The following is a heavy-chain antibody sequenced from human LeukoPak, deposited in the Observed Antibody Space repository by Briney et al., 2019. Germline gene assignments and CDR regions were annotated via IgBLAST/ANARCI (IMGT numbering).Heavy chain of an antibody. V-gene: IGHV3-43*01. CDR3: AKGLDTRVYDY. Sequence: GGSPRLSCATSGFNFHRYSIPWVRQAPGKGLEWVSIARWAGGTTYYSDSVRGRFTISRDSARNSVYLQMNSLTTEDTAFYFCAKGLDTRVYDYWGQGALVTVSS. CDR1: GFNFHRYS. CDR2: ARWAGGTT. D-gene: IGHD3-10*01. J-gene: IGHJ4*02.